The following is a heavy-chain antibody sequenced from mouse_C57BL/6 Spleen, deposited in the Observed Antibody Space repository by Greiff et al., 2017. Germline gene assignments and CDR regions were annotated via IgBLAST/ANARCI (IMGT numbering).Heavy chain of an antibody. V-gene: IGHV8-8*01. D-gene: IGHD1-1*01. CDR2: IWWDDDK. CDR1: GFSLSNFGMG. Sequence: QVTLKESGPGILQPSQTLSLTCSFSGFSLSNFGMGVGWIRQPSGKGLEWLAHIWWDDDKYYNPALKSRLTIAKDTSKNQVFMKIANVDTADTATYYCARLEGRYYYGSSYFDYWGQGTTLTVSS. CDR3: ARLEGRYYYGSSYFDY. J-gene: IGHJ2*01.